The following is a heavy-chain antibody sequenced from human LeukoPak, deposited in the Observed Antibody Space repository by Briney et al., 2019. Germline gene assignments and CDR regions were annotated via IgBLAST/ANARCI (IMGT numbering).Heavy chain of an antibody. CDR3: ARTHLVFLFGVALPNWFDP. D-gene: IGHD3-3*01. CDR2: IYTSGET. Sequence: PSETLSLTCAVSGDSLSSGNYYWTWIRQPAGKGLEWVGRIYTSGETNYNPSLKSRVTILLDTSKNQFSLKLSSVTAADTAVYYCARTHLVFLFGVALPNWFDPWGQGTLVTVSS. J-gene: IGHJ5*02. CDR1: GDSLSSGNYY. V-gene: IGHV4-61*02.